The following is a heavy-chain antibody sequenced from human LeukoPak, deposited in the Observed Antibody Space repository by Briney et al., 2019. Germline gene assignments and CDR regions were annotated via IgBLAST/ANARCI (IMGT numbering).Heavy chain of an antibody. CDR3: ARALPDYCSSTSCYPPFDY. Sequence: SVKVSCKASGGTFSSYAISWVRQAPGQGLAWMGRIIPILGIANYAQKFQGRVTITADKSTSTAYMELSSLRSEDTAVYYCARALPDYCSSTSCYPPFDYWGQGTLVTVSS. CDR1: GGTFSSYA. J-gene: IGHJ4*02. D-gene: IGHD2-2*01. V-gene: IGHV1-69*04. CDR2: IIPILGIA.